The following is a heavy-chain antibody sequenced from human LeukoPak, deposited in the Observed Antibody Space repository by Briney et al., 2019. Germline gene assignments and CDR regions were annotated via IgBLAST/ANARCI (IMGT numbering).Heavy chain of an antibody. V-gene: IGHV1-2*02. Sequence: ASVKVSCKASGYTLTDYYIHWVRQAPGQRVECMGWINPNSGDTNYAQNFQGRVTMTRDTSISTVYMELNRLRSDDAAVYYCARASHSSGYYTLDYWGQGTLVTVSS. D-gene: IGHD3-22*01. CDR1: GYTLTDYY. J-gene: IGHJ4*02. CDR3: ARASHSSGYYTLDY. CDR2: INPNSGDT.